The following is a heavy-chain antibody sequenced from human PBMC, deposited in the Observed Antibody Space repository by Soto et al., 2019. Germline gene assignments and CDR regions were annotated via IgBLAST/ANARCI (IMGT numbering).Heavy chain of an antibody. Sequence: SETLSLTXTVPGGSISSYYWSWIRQPPGKGLEWIGYIYYSGSTNYNPSLKSRVTISVDTSKNQFSLKLSSVTAADTAVYYCASSPAAYSSSWYMYWFDPWGQGTLVTVSS. D-gene: IGHD6-13*01. J-gene: IGHJ5*02. CDR2: IYYSGST. CDR3: ASSPAAYSSSWYMYWFDP. CDR1: GGSISSYY. V-gene: IGHV4-59*01.